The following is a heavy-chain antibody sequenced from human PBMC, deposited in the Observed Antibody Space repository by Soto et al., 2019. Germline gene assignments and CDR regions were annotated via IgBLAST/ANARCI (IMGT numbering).Heavy chain of an antibody. CDR1: GYTFTTYS. V-gene: IGHV1-18*04. D-gene: IGHD5-12*01. Sequence: ASVKVSCKASGYTFTTYSISWVRQAPGQGLEWMGRVSAVNSNTNYAQNLQGRVTMTTDTPTSTAYMEVRSLRSDDTAVYFCAGTLYSGVSSDFDYWGQGTLVTVSS. J-gene: IGHJ4*02. CDR2: VSAVNSNT. CDR3: AGTLYSGVSSDFDY.